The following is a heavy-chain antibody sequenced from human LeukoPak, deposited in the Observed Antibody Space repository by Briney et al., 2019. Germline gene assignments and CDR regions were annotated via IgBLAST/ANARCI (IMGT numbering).Heavy chain of an antibody. D-gene: IGHD5-18*01. J-gene: IGHJ3*02. CDR2: IDYRGST. CDR3: ARSRSGYSYDHAAFEI. CDR1: GDSISTYY. Sequence: SETLSPTCTVSGDSISTYYWSWIRQPPGKGLEWIAYIDYRGSTTYNPSLRSRVTISVDTSRNQFSLKLSSVTAADTAVYYCARSRSGYSYDHAAFEIWGQGTMVTVSS. V-gene: IGHV4-59*01.